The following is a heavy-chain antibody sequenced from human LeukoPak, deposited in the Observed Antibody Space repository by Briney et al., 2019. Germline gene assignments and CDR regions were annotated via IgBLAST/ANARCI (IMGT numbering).Heavy chain of an antibody. Sequence: VKVSCKASGGTFSSYAISWVRQAPGQGLEWMGGIIPIFGTANYAQKFQGRVTITADESTSTAYMELSSLRAEDTAVYYCARDHRGVRDYFDYWGQGTLVTVSS. J-gene: IGHJ4*02. CDR2: IIPIFGTA. V-gene: IGHV1-69*13. CDR3: ARDHRGVRDYFDY. CDR1: GGTFSSYA. D-gene: IGHD3-10*01.